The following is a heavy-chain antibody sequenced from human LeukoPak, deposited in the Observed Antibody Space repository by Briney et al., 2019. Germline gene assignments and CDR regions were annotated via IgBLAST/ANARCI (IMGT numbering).Heavy chain of an antibody. CDR2: IYYSGST. J-gene: IGHJ4*02. D-gene: IGHD2-15*01. Sequence: RASETLSLTCTVSGGSISSYYWSWIRQPPGKGLEWIGYIYYSGSTNYNPSLKSRVTISVDTSKNQFSLKLSSVTAADTAVYYCARRYCSGGTCYGDCWGQGTLVTVSS. V-gene: IGHV4-59*08. CDR3: ARRYCSGGTCYGDC. CDR1: GGSISSYY.